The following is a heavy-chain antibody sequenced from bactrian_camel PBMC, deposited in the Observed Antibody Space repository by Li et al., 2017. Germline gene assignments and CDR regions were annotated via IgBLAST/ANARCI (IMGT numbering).Heavy chain of an antibody. CDR1: GFTSKTTW. Sequence: DVQLVESGGGLVQPGGSLKLSCAASGFTSKTTWLYWVRQAPGKGLEWVSGIYPDGRSWYADSVKGRFTISRDNAKNTVYLQLNSLKTEDMAMYYCAKDLFGVYDEGVDHMLGYWGQGTQVTVS. V-gene: IGHV3S10*01. J-gene: IGHJ4*01. CDR3: AKDLFGVYDEGVDHMLGY. D-gene: IGHD4*01. CDR2: IYPDGRS.